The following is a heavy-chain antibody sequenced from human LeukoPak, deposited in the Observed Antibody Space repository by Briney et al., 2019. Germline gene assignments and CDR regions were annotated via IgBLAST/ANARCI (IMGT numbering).Heavy chain of an antibody. CDR3: AKDSRAAAGIMADY. CDR2: IKEDGSEK. D-gene: IGHD6-13*01. CDR1: GFTFSSYW. V-gene: IGHV3-7*03. J-gene: IGHJ4*02. Sequence: GGSLRLSCAASGFTFSSYWMSWVRQAPGKGLEWVANIKEDGSEKHYVDSVKGRFTISRDNAKNSLYLQMNSLRAEDTALYYCAKDSRAAAGIMADYWGQGTLVTVSS.